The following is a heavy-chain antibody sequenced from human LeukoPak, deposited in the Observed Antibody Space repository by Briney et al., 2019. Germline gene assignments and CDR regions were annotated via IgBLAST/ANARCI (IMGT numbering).Heavy chain of an antibody. CDR3: ASFHYYGSGAYYLSY. V-gene: IGHV3-11*01. J-gene: IGHJ4*02. D-gene: IGHD3-10*01. CDR1: GFTFSDYY. Sequence: GGSLRLSCAASGFTFSDYYMSWIRQAPGKGLEWVSYISSSGSTIYYADSVKGRFTISRDNSKNTLYLQMNSLRAEDTAVYYCASFHYYGSGAYYLSYWGQGTLVTVSS. CDR2: ISSSGSTI.